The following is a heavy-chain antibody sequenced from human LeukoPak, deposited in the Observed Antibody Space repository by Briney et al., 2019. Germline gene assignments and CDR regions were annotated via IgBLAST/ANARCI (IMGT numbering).Heavy chain of an antibody. CDR3: ARCAQWLLGY. Sequence: SETLSLTGAVYGGSFSGYYWSWIRQPPGKGLEWIGEINHSGSTNYNPSLKSRVTISVDTSKNQFSLKLSSVTAADTAVYYCARCAQWLLGYCGQGTLVTASS. CDR2: INHSGST. V-gene: IGHV4-34*01. CDR1: GGSFSGYY. D-gene: IGHD6-19*01. J-gene: IGHJ4*02.